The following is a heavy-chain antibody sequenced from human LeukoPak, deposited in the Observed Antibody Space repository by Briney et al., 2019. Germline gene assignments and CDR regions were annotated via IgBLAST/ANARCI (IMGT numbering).Heavy chain of an antibody. Sequence: SETLSLTCSVSGGSISSYYWNWIRQPPGKGLEWIGYIYYSGSTNYNPSLKSRVTISVDTSKNQFSLKLSSVTAADTAVYYCARAGVSYYDSSGYYGYWGQGTLVTVSS. CDR1: GGSISSYY. J-gene: IGHJ4*02. V-gene: IGHV4-59*01. CDR2: IYYSGST. D-gene: IGHD3-22*01. CDR3: ARAGVSYYDSSGYYGY.